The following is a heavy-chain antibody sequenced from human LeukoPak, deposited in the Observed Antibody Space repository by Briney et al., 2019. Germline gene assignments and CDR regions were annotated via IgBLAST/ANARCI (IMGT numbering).Heavy chain of an antibody. Sequence: GGSLRLSCAASGFTFSSYSMNWVRQAPGKGLEWVSSISSSSSYIYYADSVKGRFTISRDNAKNSLYLQMNSLRAEDTAVYHCAKDISYGYGAHFDYWGQGTLVTVSS. J-gene: IGHJ4*02. D-gene: IGHD4-17*01. V-gene: IGHV3-21*04. CDR2: ISSSSSYI. CDR1: GFTFSSYS. CDR3: AKDISYGYGAHFDY.